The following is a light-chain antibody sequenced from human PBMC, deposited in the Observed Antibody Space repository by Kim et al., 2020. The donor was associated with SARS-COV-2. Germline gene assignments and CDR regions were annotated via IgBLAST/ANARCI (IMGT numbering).Light chain of an antibody. CDR2: GNS. J-gene: IGLJ3*02. CDR3: QAYDSSLSGSRV. V-gene: IGLV1-40*01. CDR1: RSNIGAGYD. Sequence: VTIACTGSRSNIGAGYDVHWYKQLQGTAPKLLIYGNSNRPSGVPDRFSGSKSGTSASLAITGLQAEDEADYYCQAYDSSLSGSRVFGGGTKLTVL.